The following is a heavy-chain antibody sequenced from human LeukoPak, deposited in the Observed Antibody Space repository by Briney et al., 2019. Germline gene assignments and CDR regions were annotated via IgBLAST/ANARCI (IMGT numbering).Heavy chain of an antibody. Sequence: ASVKVSCKASGYTFTSYAMNWVRQAPGQGLEWMGWINTNTGNPTYAQGFTGRFVFSLDTSVSTAYLQISSLKAEDTAVYYCASSHQQVIGDIAGGYWGQGTLVTVSS. CDR1: GYTFTSYA. D-gene: IGHD5-12*01. CDR2: INTNTGNP. CDR3: ASSHQQVIGDIAGGY. J-gene: IGHJ4*02. V-gene: IGHV7-4-1*02.